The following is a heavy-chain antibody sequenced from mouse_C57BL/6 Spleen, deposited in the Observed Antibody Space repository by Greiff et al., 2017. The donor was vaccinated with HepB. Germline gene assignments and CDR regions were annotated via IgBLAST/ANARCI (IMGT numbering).Heavy chain of an antibody. V-gene: IGHV3-6*01. CDR1: GYSITSGYY. CDR3: ASLLSYAMDY. D-gene: IGHD2-10*01. CDR2: ISYDGSN. J-gene: IGHJ4*01. Sequence: EVKLVESGPGLVKPSQSLSLTCSVPGYSITSGYYWNWIRQFPGNKLEWMGYISYDGSNNYNPSLKNRISITRDTSKNQFFLKLNSVTTEDTATYYCASLLSYAMDYWGQGTSVTVSS.